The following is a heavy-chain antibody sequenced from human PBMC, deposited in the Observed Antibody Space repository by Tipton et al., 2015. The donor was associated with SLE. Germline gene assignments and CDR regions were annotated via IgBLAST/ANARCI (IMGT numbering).Heavy chain of an antibody. CDR3: ARDSYYDFWSGPQPGGMDV. CDR2: MPYDGSHK. V-gene: IGHV3-30*02. D-gene: IGHD3-3*01. J-gene: IGHJ6*02. Sequence: SLRLSCAASGFTFSNYGIHWVRQAPGKGLEWVAFMPYDGSHKYYADSVKGRFTISRDNSKNTLYLQMNSLRAEDTAVYYCARDSYYDFWSGPQPGGMDVWGQGTTVTVSS. CDR1: GFTFSNYG.